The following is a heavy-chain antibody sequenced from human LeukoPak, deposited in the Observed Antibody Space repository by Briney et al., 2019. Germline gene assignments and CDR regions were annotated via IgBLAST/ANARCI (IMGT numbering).Heavy chain of an antibody. CDR3: ARDGLPYCGGDCYRTGGAFDI. CDR2: INPNSGGT. D-gene: IGHD2-21*01. J-gene: IGHJ3*02. Sequence: ASVKVSXKAPGYTFTGYYMHWVRQAPGQGLEWMGGINPNSGGTNYAQKFQGRVTMTRDTSISTAYMELSRLRSDDTAVYYCARDGLPYCGGDCYRTGGAFDIWGQGTMVTVSS. CDR1: GYTFTGYY. V-gene: IGHV1-2*02.